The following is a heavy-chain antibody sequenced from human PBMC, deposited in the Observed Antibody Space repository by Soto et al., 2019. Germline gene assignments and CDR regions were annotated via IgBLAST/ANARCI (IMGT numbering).Heavy chain of an antibody. CDR3: ASLSIAVRPTYYYYYMDV. D-gene: IGHD6-6*01. J-gene: IGHJ6*03. Sequence: PGGSLRLSCAASGFTFSSYSMNWVRQAPGKGLEWVSSISSSSSYIYYADSVKGRFTISRDNAKNSLYLQMNSLRAEDTALFHFASLSIAVRPTYYYYYMDVWGKGTTVTVSS. CDR2: ISSSSSYI. V-gene: IGHV3-21*04. CDR1: GFTFSSYS.